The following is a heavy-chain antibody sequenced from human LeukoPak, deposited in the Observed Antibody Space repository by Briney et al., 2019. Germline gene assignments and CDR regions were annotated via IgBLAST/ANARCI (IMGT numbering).Heavy chain of an antibody. Sequence: EXLSLTCTVSGGSISSYYWSWIRQPPGKGLEWIGYIYYSGSTNYNPSLKSRVTISVDTSKNQFSLKLSSVTAADTAVYYCARVAIGYCSSTSCYGAFDIWGQGTMVTVSS. J-gene: IGHJ3*02. CDR3: ARVAIGYCSSTSCYGAFDI. V-gene: IGHV4-59*01. CDR1: GGSISSYY. D-gene: IGHD2-2*01. CDR2: IYYSGST.